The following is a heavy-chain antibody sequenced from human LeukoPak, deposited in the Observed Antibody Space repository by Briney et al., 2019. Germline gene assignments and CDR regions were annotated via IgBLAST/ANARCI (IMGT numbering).Heavy chain of an antibody. CDR1: GCTFSRYW. V-gene: IGHV3-7*03. J-gene: IGHJ4*02. CDR3: SSATGIPSHYYGSGRYWS. Sequence: PGGALRLSCAGSGCTFSRYWMSWVGQAPGKGGEGVANRNQDGSEKYYVDSVEGRFTISRDNANNSLYLQMNSLRAEDTAVSYCSSATGIPSHYYGSGRYWSWGQGTLVTVSS. D-gene: IGHD3-10*01. CDR2: RNQDGSEK.